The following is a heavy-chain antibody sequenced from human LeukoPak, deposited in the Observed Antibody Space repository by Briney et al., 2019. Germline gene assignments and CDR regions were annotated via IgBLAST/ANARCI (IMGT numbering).Heavy chain of an antibody. D-gene: IGHD2-15*01. CDR2: IKQDGSEK. CDR3: ARDGMVVAARYYYYYYMDV. Sequence: GGSLRLSCAASGFTFSSYWMSWVRQAPGKGLEWVANIKQDGSEKYYVDSVKGRFTISRDNAKNSLYLQMNSLRAEDTAVYYCARDGMVVAARYYYYYYMDVWGKGTTVTVSS. J-gene: IGHJ6*03. V-gene: IGHV3-7*01. CDR1: GFTFSSYW.